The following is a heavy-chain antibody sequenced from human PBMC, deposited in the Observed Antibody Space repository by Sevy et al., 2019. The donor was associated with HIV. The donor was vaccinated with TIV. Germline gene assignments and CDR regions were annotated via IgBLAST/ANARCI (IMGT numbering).Heavy chain of an antibody. V-gene: IGHV3-33*01. CDR2: IWYDGSNK. D-gene: IGHD3-22*01. J-gene: IGHJ3*02. Sequence: GGSLRLSCAASGLTFSSYGMHWVRQAPGKGLEWVALIWYDGSNKYYADSVKGRFTISRDNSKNTLYLQMNSLRAEDTAVYYCATGLYYYDSSGYSGDAFDIWGQWTMVTVSS. CDR1: GLTFSSYG. CDR3: ATGLYYYDSSGYSGDAFDI.